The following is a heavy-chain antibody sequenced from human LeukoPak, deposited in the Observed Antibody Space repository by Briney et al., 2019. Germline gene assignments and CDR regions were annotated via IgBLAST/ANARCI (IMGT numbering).Heavy chain of an antibody. Sequence: GGSLRLSCAASVFTFSSYAMSWVRQAPGKGLEWVSDIRGSGGSTSYADSVKGRFTISRDNSKTTLYLQMNSLRADDTAVYYCAKTLKYSSDLLDYWGQGTLVTVSS. D-gene: IGHD5-18*01. J-gene: IGHJ4*02. CDR1: VFTFSSYA. CDR3: AKTLKYSSDLLDY. V-gene: IGHV3-23*01. CDR2: IRGSGGST.